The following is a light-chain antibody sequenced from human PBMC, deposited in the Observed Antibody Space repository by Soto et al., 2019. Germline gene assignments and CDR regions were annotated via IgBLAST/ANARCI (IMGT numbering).Light chain of an antibody. CDR2: DAS. J-gene: IGKJ4*01. V-gene: IGKV1-33*01. Sequence: DIQMTQSPSSLSASVGDRVTMTCQASQNINTYLNWYQQRPGQAPKLLIYDASILEPGVPSRFSGSGAGTEFTFTIDSLQPEDFATYYCQQYDDPALTFGGGTKVE. CDR3: QQYDDPALT. CDR1: QNINTY.